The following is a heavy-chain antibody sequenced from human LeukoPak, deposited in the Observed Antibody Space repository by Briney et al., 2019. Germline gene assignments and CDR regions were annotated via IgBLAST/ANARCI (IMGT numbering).Heavy chain of an antibody. CDR1: GFTFSSYA. Sequence: GGSLRLSCAASGFTFSSYAMSWVRQAPGKGLEWVSAISGSGGSTYYADSVKGRFTISRDNSKNTLYLQMNSLRAEDTVVYYCAKFGIQLWSHFDYWGQGTLVTVSS. J-gene: IGHJ4*02. CDR3: AKFGIQLWSHFDY. V-gene: IGHV3-23*01. CDR2: ISGSGGST. D-gene: IGHD5-18*01.